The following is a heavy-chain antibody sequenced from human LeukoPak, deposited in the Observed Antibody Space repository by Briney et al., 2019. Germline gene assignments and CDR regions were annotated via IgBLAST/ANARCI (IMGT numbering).Heavy chain of an antibody. CDR2: INPNSGGT. Sequence: ASVKVSCKASGYTFTGYYLHWVRQAPGQGLEWMGWINPNSGGTNFAQAFQGRVTMTRDTSISTAYMELSSLRSEDTAVYYCARDRWLGGGYMDVWGKGTTVTISS. V-gene: IGHV1-2*02. CDR1: GYTFTGYY. CDR3: ARDRWLGGGYMDV. J-gene: IGHJ6*03. D-gene: IGHD6-19*01.